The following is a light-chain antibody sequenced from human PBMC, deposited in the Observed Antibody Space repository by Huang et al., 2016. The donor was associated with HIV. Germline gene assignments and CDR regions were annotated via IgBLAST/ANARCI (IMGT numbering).Light chain of an antibody. CDR2: GAS. J-gene: IGKJ2*01. Sequence: EIVLTQSPVTLSLSPGEGASLSCRASQGVHNSYLAWYQEKPGQAPRLLIFGASNRATGVPHRFRGSESGTDFTLTISGLDPEDFAVYDCQQYGTLPYTFGQGTKLEI. CDR1: QGVHNSY. V-gene: IGKV3-20*01. CDR3: QQYGTLPYT.